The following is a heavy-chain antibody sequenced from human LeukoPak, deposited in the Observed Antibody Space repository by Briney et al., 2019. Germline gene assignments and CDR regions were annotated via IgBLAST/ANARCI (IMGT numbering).Heavy chain of an antibody. CDR3: ARGEVLYCSSTSCPGDWFDP. CDR2: INPSGGST. CDR1: GYTFTSYY. J-gene: IGHJ5*02. Sequence: ASVKVSCKASGYTFTSYYMHWVRQAPGQGLERMGIINPSGGSTSYAQKFQGRVTMTRDTSISTAYMELSRLRSDDTAVYYCARGEVLYCSSTSCPGDWFDPWGQGTLVTVSS. D-gene: IGHD2-2*01. V-gene: IGHV1-46*01.